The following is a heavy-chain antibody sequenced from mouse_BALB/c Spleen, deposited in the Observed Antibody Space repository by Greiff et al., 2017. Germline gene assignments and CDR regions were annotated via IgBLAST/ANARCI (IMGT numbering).Heavy chain of an antibody. J-gene: IGHJ4*01. V-gene: IGHV5-9-4*01. Sequence: EVMLVESGGGLVKPGGSLKLSCAASGFTFSSYAMSWVRQSPEKRLEWVAEISSGGSYTYYPDTVTGRFTISRDNAKNTLYLEMSSLRSEDTAMYYCARRGPYGSSYVLYYYAMDYWGQGTSVTVSS. CDR2: ISSGGSYT. CDR3: ARRGPYGSSYVLYYYAMDY. CDR1: GFTFSSYA. D-gene: IGHD1-1*01.